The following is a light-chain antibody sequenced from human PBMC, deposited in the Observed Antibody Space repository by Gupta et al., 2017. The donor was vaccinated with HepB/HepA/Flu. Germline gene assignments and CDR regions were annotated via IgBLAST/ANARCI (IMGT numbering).Light chain of an antibody. CDR1: QNINTY. CDR3: QQTYTAPFT. J-gene: IGKJ3*01. V-gene: IGKV1-39*01. CDR2: GTS. Sequence: DIQMTQSPSSLSASVGDRVTITCRASQNINTYLNWYQQKPGKAPNLLIYGTSTLQSGVPSRFSGSGSGTDFTLTITSLQPEDFATYYCQQTYTAPFTFGPGAKV.